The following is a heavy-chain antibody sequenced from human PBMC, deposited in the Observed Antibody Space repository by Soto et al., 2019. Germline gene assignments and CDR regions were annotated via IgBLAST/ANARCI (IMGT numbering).Heavy chain of an antibody. J-gene: IGHJ6*02. Sequence: SVKVSCKASGGTFSSYAISWVRQAPGQGLEWMGGIIPIFGTAYYAQKFQGRVTITADGSASTAYMELSSLRSEDTAVYYCAGYCSGGSCYGIGYYCYGMDVWGQGTTVTVSS. V-gene: IGHV1-69*13. D-gene: IGHD2-15*01. CDR2: IIPIFGTA. CDR3: AGYCSGGSCYGIGYYCYGMDV. CDR1: GGTFSSYA.